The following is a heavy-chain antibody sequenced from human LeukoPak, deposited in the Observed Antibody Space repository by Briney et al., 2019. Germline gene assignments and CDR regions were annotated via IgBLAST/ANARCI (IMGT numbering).Heavy chain of an antibody. CDR3: AKRGGVFRVILVGFHKEAYYFES. V-gene: IGHV3-23*01. CDR2: IRDSGGST. CDR1: GIPLSNYG. Sequence: PGGSLRLSCAVCGIPLSNYGMSWVRQAPGKGLEWVARIRDSGGSTKYADCVEGRFTIPRDNRKNNLYLQMNSLRPEATAVYYCAKRGGVFRVILVGFHKEAYYFESWTSEPWSPSPQ. J-gene: IGHJ4*02. D-gene: IGHD2-8*02.